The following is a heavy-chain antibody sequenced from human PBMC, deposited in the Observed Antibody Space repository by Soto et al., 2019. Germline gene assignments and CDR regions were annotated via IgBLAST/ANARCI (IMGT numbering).Heavy chain of an antibody. D-gene: IGHD5-12*01. J-gene: IGHJ3*02. CDR2: IYYSGST. V-gene: IGHV4-39*01. CDR1: GGSISSSSYY. CDR3: ARFYSGYDLNAFDI. Sequence: SETLSLTCTVSGGSISSSSYYWGWIRQPPGKGLEWIGSIYYSGSTYYNPSLKSRVTISVDTFKNQFSLKLSSVTAADTAVYYCARFYSGYDLNAFDIWGQGTMVTV.